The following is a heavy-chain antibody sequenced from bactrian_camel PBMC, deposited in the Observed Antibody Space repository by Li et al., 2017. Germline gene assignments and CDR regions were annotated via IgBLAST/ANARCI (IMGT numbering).Heavy chain of an antibody. CDR1: GFTLDDFD. J-gene: IGHJ4*01. CDR2: IYGGGGKT. V-gene: IGHV3S40*01. Sequence: VQLVESGGGSVQPGGSLRLSCTYSGFTLDDFDMAWFRQAPGKGLQWLSTIYGGGGKTLYADSVKGRFTMTKDNAKNTVYLQMNSLKPEDTAVYYCAADTEIRRATMIFQGPINWGQGTQVTVS. CDR3: AADTEIRRATMIFQGPIN. D-gene: IGHD4*01.